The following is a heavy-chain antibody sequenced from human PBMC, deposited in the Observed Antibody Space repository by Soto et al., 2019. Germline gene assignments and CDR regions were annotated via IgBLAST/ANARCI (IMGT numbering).Heavy chain of an antibody. Sequence: GGSLRLSFAASGFTFTRYIMNWVRQSPGKGLEWVSSISSTTNYIYYGDSMKGRFTISRDNAKNSLYLEMNSLRAEDTAVYYCARESEDLTSNFDYWGQGTLVTVSS. CDR3: ARESEDLTSNFDY. CDR2: ISSTTNYI. J-gene: IGHJ4*02. V-gene: IGHV3-21*06. D-gene: IGHD7-27*01. CDR1: GFTFTRYI.